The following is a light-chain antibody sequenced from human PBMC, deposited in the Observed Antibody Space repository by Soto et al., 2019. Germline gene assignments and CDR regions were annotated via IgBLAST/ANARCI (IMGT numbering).Light chain of an antibody. V-gene: IGKV1-39*01. Sequence: DIQMTQSPSSLSASVGDTVTITCRASQIIISYLNWYQQKPGKAPNLLIYGASSLQSGVPSRFSGSASGTDFTLTISSLQPEDFATYYCQQTYSAHWTFGQGTKVDVK. CDR2: GAS. CDR1: QIIISY. J-gene: IGKJ1*01. CDR3: QQTYSAHWT.